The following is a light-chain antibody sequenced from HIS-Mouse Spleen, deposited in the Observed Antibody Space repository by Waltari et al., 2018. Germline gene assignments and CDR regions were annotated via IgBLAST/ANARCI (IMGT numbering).Light chain of an antibody. J-gene: IGLJ1*01. Sequence: QSALTQPASVSGSPGQSITISCTGTSSDVGGYNYVSWYQQHPCNAPKLIIYEVSNRPSGVSNRFSGSKSGNTASLTISGLQAEDEADYYCSSYTSSSTPYVFGTGTKVTVL. CDR1: SSDVGGYNY. CDR3: SSYTSSSTPYV. CDR2: EVS. V-gene: IGLV2-14*01.